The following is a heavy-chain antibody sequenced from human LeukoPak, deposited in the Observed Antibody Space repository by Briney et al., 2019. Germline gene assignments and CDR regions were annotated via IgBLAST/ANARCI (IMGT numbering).Heavy chain of an antibody. V-gene: IGHV4-39*07. D-gene: IGHD1-14*01. CDR1: GGSISSSSYY. Sequence: SETLSLTCTVSGGSISSSSYYWGWIRRPPGKGLEWIGSIYYSGSTYYNPSLKSRVTISVDTSKNQFSLKLSSVTAADTAVYYCARGRTRPIDYWGQGTLVTVSS. CDR3: ARGRTRPIDY. J-gene: IGHJ4*02. CDR2: IYYSGST.